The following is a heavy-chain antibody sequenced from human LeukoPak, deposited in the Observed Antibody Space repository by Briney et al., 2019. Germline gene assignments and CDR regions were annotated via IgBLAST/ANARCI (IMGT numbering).Heavy chain of an antibody. CDR2: ISAYNGNT. D-gene: IGHD2-21*02. J-gene: IGHJ4*02. CDR3: ASDYCGGDCYSYYFDY. V-gene: IGHV1-18*04. Sequence: ASVKVSCKASGYTFTSYGISWVRQAPGQGLEWMGWISAYNGNTNYAQKLQGRVTMTTDTSTSTAYMELRSLRSDDTAVYYCASDYCGGDCYSYYFDYWGQGTLVTVSS. CDR1: GYTFTSYG.